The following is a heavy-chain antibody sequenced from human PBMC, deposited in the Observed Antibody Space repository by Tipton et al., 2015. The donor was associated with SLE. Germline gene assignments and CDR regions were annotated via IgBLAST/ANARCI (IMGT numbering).Heavy chain of an antibody. CDR3: TRDSAWNEETDY. CDR2: IRAIGYGGTE. J-gene: IGHJ4*02. D-gene: IGHD1-1*01. V-gene: IGHV3-49*04. CDR1: GFTFGDYA. Sequence: SLRLSCTASGFTFGDYAMSWVRQAPGKGLEWVGVIRAIGYGGTEQYAASVRGRFIISRDVSKSIVYLQMNSLQTEDTATYYCTRDSAWNEETDYWGQGTLVTVSS.